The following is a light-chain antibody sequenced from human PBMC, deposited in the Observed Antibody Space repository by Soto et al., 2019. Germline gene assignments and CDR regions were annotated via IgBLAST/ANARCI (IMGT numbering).Light chain of an antibody. V-gene: IGKV1-5*01. Sequence: DIQVTQSPSTLSASVGDRVTITCRASQPISTWLAWYQEKPGKAPKLLIYDASSLEGGVPPRFSGSGSGTEFTLTISSLQPDDFATYYCHQYNYYRPTFGQGTKVEIK. CDR3: HQYNYYRPT. J-gene: IGKJ1*01. CDR1: QPISTW. CDR2: DAS.